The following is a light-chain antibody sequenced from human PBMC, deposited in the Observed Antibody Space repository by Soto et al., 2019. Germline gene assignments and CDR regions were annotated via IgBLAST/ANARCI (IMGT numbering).Light chain of an antibody. V-gene: IGKV1-9*01. J-gene: IGKJ4*01. Sequence: IHLTQSPSSLSASVGDRVTITCRASQGINSFLAWYQQKPGKAPKLLIYAASTLQSGVPSRFSGSGSGTDFTLTISRLQPEDFATYYCQQLERCPSTFGGGTKVDIK. CDR3: QQLERCPST. CDR1: QGINSF. CDR2: AAS.